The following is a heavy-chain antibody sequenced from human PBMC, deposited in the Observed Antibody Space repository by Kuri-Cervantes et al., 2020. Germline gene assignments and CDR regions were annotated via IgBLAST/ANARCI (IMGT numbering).Heavy chain of an antibody. J-gene: IGHJ3*02. D-gene: IGHD5-24*01. CDR2: ISYDGSNK. CDR1: GYTFTGYY. V-gene: IGHV3-30-3*01. Sequence: SCKASGYTFTGYYMHWVRQAPGKGLEWVAVISYDGSNKYYADSVKGRFTISRDNSKNTLYLQMNSLRAEDTAVYYCARDWEMATTNPGGAFDIWCQETMVTVSS. CDR3: ARDWEMATTNPGGAFDI.